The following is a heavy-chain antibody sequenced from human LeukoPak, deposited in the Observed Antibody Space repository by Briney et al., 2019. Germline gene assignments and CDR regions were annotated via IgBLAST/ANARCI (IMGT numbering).Heavy chain of an antibody. CDR3: ARGGYSYGRGVTYFDY. V-gene: IGHV1-69*06. CDR1: GGTFSSYA. CDR2: IIPIFGTA. Sequence: GSSVKLSCKASGGTFSSYAISWVRQAPGQGLEWMGRIIPIFGTANYAQKFQGRVTITADKSTSTAYMELSSLRSEDTAVYYCARGGYSYGRGVTYFDYWGQGTPVTVSS. J-gene: IGHJ4*02. D-gene: IGHD5-18*01.